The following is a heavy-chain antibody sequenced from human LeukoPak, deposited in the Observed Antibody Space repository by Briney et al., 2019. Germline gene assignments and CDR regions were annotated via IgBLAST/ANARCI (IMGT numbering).Heavy chain of an antibody. J-gene: IGHJ5*02. Sequence: GGSLRLSCEASGFTFSSYSMNWVRQAPGKGLEWVSSISTSSSYIYYADSVKGRFTISRDNAKNSLYLQMNSLGAEDTAVYYCAKEPVGGATRGSHPPWFDPWGQGTLVTVSS. CDR2: ISTSSSYI. V-gene: IGHV3-21*01. CDR3: AKEPVGGATRGSHPPWFDP. D-gene: IGHD1-26*01. CDR1: GFTFSSYS.